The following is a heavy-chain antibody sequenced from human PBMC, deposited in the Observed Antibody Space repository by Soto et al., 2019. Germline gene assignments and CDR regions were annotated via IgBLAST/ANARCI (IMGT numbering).Heavy chain of an antibody. CDR3: SRRAPEGFDP. V-gene: IGHV4-39*01. CDR2: MSYSGST. J-gene: IGHJ5*02. CDR1: GGSISRSSYY. Sequence: NPSETLSLTCNVSGGSISRSSYYWGWIRQPPGKGLEWIASMSYSGSTYYNPSLRSRVTISIDTPKNQLSLKLTSVTAADTAVYYCSRRAPEGFDPWGQGTLVTVSS.